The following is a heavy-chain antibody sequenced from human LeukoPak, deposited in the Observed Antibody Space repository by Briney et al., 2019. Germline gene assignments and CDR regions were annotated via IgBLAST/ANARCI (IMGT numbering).Heavy chain of an antibody. J-gene: IGHJ5*02. D-gene: IGHD2-2*01. Sequence: GGSLRLSCAASGFTFSSYAMHWVRQAPGKGLEWVAVISYDGSNKYYADSVKGRFTISRDNSKNTLYLQMNSLRAEDTGVYYCAREFRDIVVVPAAKRGFDPWGQGTLVTVSS. CDR2: ISYDGSNK. V-gene: IGHV3-30-3*01. CDR3: AREFRDIVVVPAAKRGFDP. CDR1: GFTFSSYA.